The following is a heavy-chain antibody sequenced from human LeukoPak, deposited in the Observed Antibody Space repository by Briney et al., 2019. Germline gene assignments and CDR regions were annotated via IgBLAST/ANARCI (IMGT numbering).Heavy chain of an antibody. V-gene: IGHV3-21*01. D-gene: IGHD2-2*03. Sequence: GGSLRLSCAASGFTFSSYAMSWVRQAPGKGLEWVSAISGDSRYIYYADSVRGRFTISRDNAENSLYLQMQSLRVEDTAVYYCATDPTVLVGYCSSSSGQADYWGQGTLVTVSS. CDR3: ATDPTVLVGYCSSSSGQADY. CDR2: ISGDSRYI. J-gene: IGHJ4*02. CDR1: GFTFSSYA.